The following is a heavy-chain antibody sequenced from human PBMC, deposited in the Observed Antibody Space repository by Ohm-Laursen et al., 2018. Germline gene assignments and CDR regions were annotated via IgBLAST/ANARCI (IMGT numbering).Heavy chain of an antibody. CDR1: GGSFSGYY. V-gene: IGHV4-31*01. Sequence: SQTLSLTWAVYGGSFSGYYWSWIRQHPGKGLEWIGYIYYSGSTYYNPSLKSLVTISVDTSKNQFSLKLSSVTAADTAVYYCARGTSGYVHTFDYWGQGTLVTVSS. CDR3: ARGTSGYVHTFDY. CDR2: IYYSGST. J-gene: IGHJ4*02. D-gene: IGHD5-12*01.